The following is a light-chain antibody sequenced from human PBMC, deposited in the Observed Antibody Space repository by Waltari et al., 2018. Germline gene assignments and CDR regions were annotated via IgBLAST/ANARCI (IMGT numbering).Light chain of an antibody. CDR2: KAS. J-gene: IGKJ1*01. V-gene: IGKV1-5*03. Sequence: DIQMTQSPSSLSASVGDRVTITCRASQTINNWLAWYQQKPGKAPKLLIYKASTLESGVPSRFSGSGSGTEFTLTISSLQPGDFATYYCQQFSSFPWTFGHGTKV. CDR3: QQFSSFPWT. CDR1: QTINNW.